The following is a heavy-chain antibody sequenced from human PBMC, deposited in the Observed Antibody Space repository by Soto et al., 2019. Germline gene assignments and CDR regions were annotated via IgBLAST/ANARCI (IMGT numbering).Heavy chain of an antibody. CDR1: GGSISSGGYY. J-gene: IGHJ3*02. CDR3: ARDGDFDWLLWKAFDI. Sequence: SETLSLTCTVSGGSISSGGYYWSWIRQHPGKGLEWIGYIYYSGSTYYNPSLKSRVTISVDTSKNQFSLKLSSVTAADTAVYYCARDGDFDWLLWKAFDIWGQGTMVTVS. V-gene: IGHV4-31*03. D-gene: IGHD3-9*01. CDR2: IYYSGST.